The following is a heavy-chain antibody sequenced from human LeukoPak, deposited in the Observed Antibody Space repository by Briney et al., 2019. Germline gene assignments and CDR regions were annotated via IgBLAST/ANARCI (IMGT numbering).Heavy chain of an antibody. CDR2: IYYSGST. CDR3: ARLGSSDYFDY. J-gene: IGHJ4*02. D-gene: IGHD6-19*01. CDR1: GGSFSGYY. V-gene: IGHV4-59*08. Sequence: PSETLSLTCAVYGGSFSGYYWSWIRQPPGKGLEWIGYIYYSGSTNYNPSLKSRVTISVDTSKNQFSLKLSSVTAADTAVYYCARLGSSDYFDYWGQGTLVTVSS.